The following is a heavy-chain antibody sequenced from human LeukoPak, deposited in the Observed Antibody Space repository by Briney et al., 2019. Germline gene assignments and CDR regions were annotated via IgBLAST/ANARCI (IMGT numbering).Heavy chain of an antibody. CDR2: ISGSGGTP. D-gene: IGHD5-12*01. Sequence: GGSLRLSCAASGFTFSSYAMSWVRQAPGKGLEWVSAISGSGGTPYFADSVTGRFTISRDHLKHQLYLQMTGLTAVDTSVYYCANGRLRLGDYWGQGTLVTVSS. V-gene: IGHV3-23*01. CDR3: ANGRLRLGDY. CDR1: GFTFSSYA. J-gene: IGHJ4*02.